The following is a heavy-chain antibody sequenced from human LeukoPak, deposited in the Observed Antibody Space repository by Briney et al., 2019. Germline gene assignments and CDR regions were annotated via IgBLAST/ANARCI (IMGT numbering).Heavy chain of an antibody. D-gene: IGHD2-2*01. Sequence: SETLSLTCAVYGGSFSGYYWSWIRQPPGKGLEWIGEINHSGSTNYNPSLKSRVTISVDTSKNQFSLKLSSVTAAGTAVYYCARGLGSVVVPAAGSAFDIWGQGTMVTVSS. CDR3: ARGLGSVVVPAAGSAFDI. V-gene: IGHV4-34*01. CDR1: GGSFSGYY. J-gene: IGHJ3*02. CDR2: INHSGST.